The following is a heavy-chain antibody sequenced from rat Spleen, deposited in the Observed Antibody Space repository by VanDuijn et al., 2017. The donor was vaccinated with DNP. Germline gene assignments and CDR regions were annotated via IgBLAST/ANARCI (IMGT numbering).Heavy chain of an antibody. J-gene: IGHJ3*01. V-gene: IGHV5S13*01. Sequence: EVQLVESGGGLVQPGRSLKLSCAASGFTFSNYGMAWVRQAPTKGLEWVASISTSGGSTYYRDSVKGRFTVSRDNAKSTLYLQMDSLRSEDTATYYCARGNLAYWGQGTLVTVSS. CDR1: GFTFSNYG. CDR3: ARGNLAY. CDR2: ISTSGGST.